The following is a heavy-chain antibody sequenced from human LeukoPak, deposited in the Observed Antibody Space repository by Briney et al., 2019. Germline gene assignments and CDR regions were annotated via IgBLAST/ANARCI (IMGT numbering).Heavy chain of an antibody. J-gene: IGHJ4*02. Sequence: SETLSLTCTVSGGSISSYYWSWIRQPPGKGLEWIGYIYTSGSTNYNPSLKSRATISVDTSKNQFSLKLSSVTAADTAVYYCARTNRYSSGWLDFDYWGQGTLVTVSS. V-gene: IGHV4-4*09. D-gene: IGHD6-19*01. CDR3: ARTNRYSSGWLDFDY. CDR2: IYTSGST. CDR1: GGSISSYY.